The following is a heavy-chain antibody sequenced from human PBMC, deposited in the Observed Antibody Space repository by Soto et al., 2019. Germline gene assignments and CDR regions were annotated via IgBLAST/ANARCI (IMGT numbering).Heavy chain of an antibody. Sequence: EVQLLESGGGLVQPGGSLRLSCAASGVTCNNYAMSWVRQAPGKGLEWVSSISVSGTNTYYADSVKSRFTISRDNSKNTLDLQMNSVRAEDTAVYYCAKDGNTYSSGWWVFDYWGQGTLVTVSS. D-gene: IGHD6-19*01. V-gene: IGHV3-23*01. CDR3: AKDGNTYSSGWWVFDY. J-gene: IGHJ4*02. CDR1: GVTCNNYA. CDR2: ISVSGTNT.